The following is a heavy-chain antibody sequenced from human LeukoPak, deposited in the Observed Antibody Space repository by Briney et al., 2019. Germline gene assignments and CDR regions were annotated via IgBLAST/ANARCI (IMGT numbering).Heavy chain of an antibody. CDR3: ARSMTIAADWFDP. V-gene: IGHV4-59*01. J-gene: IGHJ5*02. CDR2: IYYSGST. CDR1: GGSISSYY. Sequence: SETPSLTCTVSGGSISSYYWSWIRQPPGKGLEWIGYIYYSGSTNYNPSLKSRVTISVDTSKNQFSLKLSSVTAADTAVYYCARSMTIAADWFDPWGQGTLVTVSS. D-gene: IGHD6-13*01.